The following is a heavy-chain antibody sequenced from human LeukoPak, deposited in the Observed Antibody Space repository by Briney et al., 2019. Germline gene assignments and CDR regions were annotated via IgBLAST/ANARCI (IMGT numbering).Heavy chain of an antibody. CDR1: GLSLSSYT. D-gene: IGHD1-7*01. CDR3: AKARFSGTNCYFPDY. V-gene: IGHV3-23*01. Sequence: RRCLSPSCAAAGLSLSSYTITRVRQPPGKGMEWDSTINANSGTTYYADSVKGRFTISRDKSKNTLYVEMSGLRAEDTAVYYCAKARFSGTNCYFPDYWGQGTVVTVAS. CDR2: INANSGTT. J-gene: IGHJ4*02.